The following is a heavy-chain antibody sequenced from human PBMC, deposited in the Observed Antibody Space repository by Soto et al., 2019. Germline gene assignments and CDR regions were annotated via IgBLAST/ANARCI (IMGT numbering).Heavy chain of an antibody. CDR2: ISPMVGMA. Sequence: QVQLVQSGAEEKKPGSSVRVSCKAPGGTFSSYGISWVRQAPGQGLEWTGGISPMVGMANNAERFQGRVTITADESTSTAHMELRSLTSEDTATYYCATKGYNSGRYPLDIWGQRTIATVSS. CDR1: GGTFSSYG. CDR3: ATKGYNSGRYPLDI. D-gene: IGHD6-19*01. J-gene: IGHJ3*02. V-gene: IGHV1-69*01.